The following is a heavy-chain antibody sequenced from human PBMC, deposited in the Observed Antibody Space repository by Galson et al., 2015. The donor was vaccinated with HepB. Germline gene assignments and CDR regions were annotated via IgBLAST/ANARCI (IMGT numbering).Heavy chain of an antibody. Sequence: SLLLSCAASGVCFSSYWMSCVRQAPGKGLEWVAKINHDGGEIYYVASVKGRFTISRDNAKNSLYLQMNRLRAEDTAVYYCARLYGDYYYYYLDVWGKGTTVTVSS. V-gene: IGHV3-7*01. D-gene: IGHD4/OR15-4a*01. CDR3: ARLYGDYYYYYLDV. CDR2: INHDGGEI. J-gene: IGHJ6*03. CDR1: GVCFSSYW.